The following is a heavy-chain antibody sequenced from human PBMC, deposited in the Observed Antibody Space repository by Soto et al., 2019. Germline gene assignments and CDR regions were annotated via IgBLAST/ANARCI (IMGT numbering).Heavy chain of an antibody. CDR2: INHSGST. CDR3: ARGGRYYYYYYGMDV. J-gene: IGHJ6*04. CDR1: GGSFSGYY. Sequence: SETLSLTCAVYGGSFSGYYWSWIRQPPGKGLEWIGEINHSGSTNYNPSLKSRVTISVDTSKNQFSLKLSSVTAADTAVYYCARGGRYYYYYYGMDVWGKGTTVTVYS. V-gene: IGHV4-34*01.